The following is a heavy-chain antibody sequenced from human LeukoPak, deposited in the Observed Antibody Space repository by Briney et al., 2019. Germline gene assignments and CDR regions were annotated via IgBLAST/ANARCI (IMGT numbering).Heavy chain of an antibody. V-gene: IGHV4-39*01. CDR2: IYYIGST. D-gene: IGHD1-26*01. CDR1: GGSISSSSYY. CDR3: ASWNYSGSDY. J-gene: IGHJ4*02. Sequence: SETLSLTCTVSGGSISSSSYYWGWIRQPPGKGLEWIGSIYYIGSTYYNPSLKSRVTISVDTSKNQFSLKLSSVTAADTAVYYCASWNYSGSDYWGQGTLVTVSS.